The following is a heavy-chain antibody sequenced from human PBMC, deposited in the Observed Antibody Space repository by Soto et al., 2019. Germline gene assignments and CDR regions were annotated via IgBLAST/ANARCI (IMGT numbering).Heavy chain of an antibody. J-gene: IGHJ4*01. CDR2: TYYRSKWYY. CDR1: GDSVSSNSAG. V-gene: IGHV6-1*01. CDR3: ARAEQYSGRIFDY. D-gene: IGHD1-26*01. Sequence: SQTLSLTCAITGDSVSSNSAGWSWVRQSPSRGLEWLGRTYYRSKWYYEYAVSVRGRITINPDTSKNQYSLQLNSVTPEDTAVYFCARAEQYSGRIFDYWGRGTLVTVSS.